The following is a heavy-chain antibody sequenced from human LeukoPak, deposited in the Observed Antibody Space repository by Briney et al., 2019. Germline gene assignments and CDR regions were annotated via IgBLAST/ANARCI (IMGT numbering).Heavy chain of an antibody. CDR3: AKVVTVGATPPLTFDY. D-gene: IGHD1-26*01. Sequence: PGGSLRLSCAASGFTFSSYAMSWVRQAPGKGLEWVSAISGSGGSTYYADSVKGRFTISRDNSKNTLYLQMNSLRAEDTAVYYCAKVVTVGATPPLTFDYWGQGTLVTVSS. CDR1: GFTFSSYA. V-gene: IGHV3-23*01. J-gene: IGHJ4*02. CDR2: ISGSGGST.